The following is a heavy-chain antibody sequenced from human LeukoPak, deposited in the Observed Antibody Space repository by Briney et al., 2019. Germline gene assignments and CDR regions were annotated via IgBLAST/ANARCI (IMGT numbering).Heavy chain of an antibody. V-gene: IGHV3-33*01. J-gene: IGHJ4*02. CDR3: VGVAPYGDYEDY. Sequence: GXSLRLSCAASGFTFSSYGMHWVRQAPGKGLEWVAVIWYDGSNKYYADSVKGRFTMYRDNSKNTLYLQMNSLRAEDTAVYYCVGVAPYGDYEDYWGQGTLVTVSS. CDR2: IWYDGSNK. CDR1: GFTFSSYG. D-gene: IGHD4-17*01.